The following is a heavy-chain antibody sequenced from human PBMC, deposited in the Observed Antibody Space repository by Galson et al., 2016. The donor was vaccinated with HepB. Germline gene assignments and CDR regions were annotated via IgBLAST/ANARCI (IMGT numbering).Heavy chain of an antibody. D-gene: IGHD1-26*01. Sequence: CAISGDSVSGNSATWNWIRQSPSRGLEWLGRTYYRSKWYVDYAESMKSRIMINPDTSKNQISLQMNSVTPEDSAVYYCARGVGRGIEVGGPSYYYYGLDVWGQGTTVTVSS. J-gene: IGHJ6*02. V-gene: IGHV6-1*01. CDR2: TYYRSKWYV. CDR3: ARGVGRGIEVGGPSYYYYGLDV. CDR1: GDSVSGNSAT.